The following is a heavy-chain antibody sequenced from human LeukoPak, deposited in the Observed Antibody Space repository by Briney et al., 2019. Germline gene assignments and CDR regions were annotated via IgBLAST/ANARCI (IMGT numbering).Heavy chain of an antibody. CDR2: INADGSST. CDR1: GFTFSNYW. Sequence: GGSLRLSCAASGFTFSNYWMHWVRQAPGKGLVWVSRINADGSSTSNADSVKGRLTISRDNAKNTLYLQMNSLRAEDTAVYYCARDVGRNYGTDYWGQGTLVTVSS. D-gene: IGHD3-10*01. V-gene: IGHV3-74*01. J-gene: IGHJ4*02. CDR3: ARDVGRNYGTDY.